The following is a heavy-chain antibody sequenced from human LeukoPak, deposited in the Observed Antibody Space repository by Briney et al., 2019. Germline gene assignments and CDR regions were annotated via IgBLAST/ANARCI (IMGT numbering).Heavy chain of an antibody. J-gene: IGHJ6*03. D-gene: IGHD6-19*01. Sequence: ASVKVSCKASGYTFTNFDINWVRQATGQGLEWTGWMNPNSGNKGYAQKFQGRVTMTMNTSITTAYMELSSLRSEDTAVYYCARGPQWRGDSYYMDVWGRGTTVTVSS. V-gene: IGHV1-8*01. CDR3: ARGPQWRGDSYYMDV. CDR2: MNPNSGNK. CDR1: GYTFTNFD.